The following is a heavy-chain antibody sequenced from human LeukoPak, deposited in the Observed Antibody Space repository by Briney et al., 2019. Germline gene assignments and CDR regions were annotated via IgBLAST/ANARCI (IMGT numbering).Heavy chain of an antibody. CDR3: AREASAFV. D-gene: IGHD6-6*01. CDR1: GFTFSSYA. V-gene: IGHV3-7*01. Sequence: GGSLRLSCAASGFTFSSYAMHWVRQAPGKGLEWVANIKQDGSEKYYVDSVKGRFTISRDNAKNSLYLQMNSLRAEDTAVYYCAREASAFVWGQGTMVTVSS. CDR2: IKQDGSEK. J-gene: IGHJ3*01.